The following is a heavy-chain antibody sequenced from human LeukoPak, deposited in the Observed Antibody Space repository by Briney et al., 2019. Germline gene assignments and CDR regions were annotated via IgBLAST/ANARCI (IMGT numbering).Heavy chain of an antibody. J-gene: IGHJ4*02. D-gene: IGHD6-13*01. V-gene: IGHV4-34*01. CDR3: ARMSAAVDY. CDR1: GGSFSGYY. CDR2: INHSGST. Sequence: SETLSLTCAVYGGSFSGYYWSWIRQPPGKGLEWIGEINHSGSTNYNPSLKSRVTISVDTSKNQFSLKLSSVTAVDTAVYYCARMSAAVDYWGQGTLVTVSS.